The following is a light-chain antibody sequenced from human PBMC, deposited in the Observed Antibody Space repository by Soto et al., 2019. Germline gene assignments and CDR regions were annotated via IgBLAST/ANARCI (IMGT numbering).Light chain of an antibody. Sequence: AIQMMQSRSSLSAAVEDRVTITCRASQVTRNDLGWYQQKPGKAPKLLIYGASNLQSGVPSRFSGSGSGTDFTLTITSLQPEDFATYYSLHDHKYPWTFGQGTKVDIK. CDR2: GAS. J-gene: IGKJ1*01. CDR1: QVTRND. CDR3: LHDHKYPWT. V-gene: IGKV1-6*01.